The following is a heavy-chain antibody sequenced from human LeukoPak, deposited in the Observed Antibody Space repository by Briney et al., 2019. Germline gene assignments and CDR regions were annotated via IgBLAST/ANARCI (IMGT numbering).Heavy chain of an antibody. CDR1: GGSISSYY. Sequence: SETLSLTCSVSGGSISSYYWSWIRQPPGKGLEWIGSIDFSGSTKYNPSLKSRVTISIDASKNQFSLKLRSVTAADTAVYYCARDNKRSTVTPLGFNPFDYWGQGILVIVSS. D-gene: IGHD4-17*01. CDR2: IDFSGST. V-gene: IGHV4-59*12. J-gene: IGHJ4*02. CDR3: ARDNKRSTVTPLGFNPFDY.